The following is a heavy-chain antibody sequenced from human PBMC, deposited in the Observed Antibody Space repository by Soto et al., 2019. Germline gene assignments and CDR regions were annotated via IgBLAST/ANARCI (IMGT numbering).Heavy chain of an antibody. V-gene: IGHV1-69*13. CDR3: ARDPSHYYDSSGYPSYFDY. CDR2: IIPIFGTA. Sequence: SVKVSCKASGGTFSSYAISWVRQAPGQGLGWMGGIIPIFGTANYAQKFQGRVTITADESTSTAYMELSSLRSEDTAVYYCARDPSHYYDSSGYPSYFDYWGQGTLVTSPQ. CDR1: GGTFSSYA. D-gene: IGHD3-22*01. J-gene: IGHJ4*02.